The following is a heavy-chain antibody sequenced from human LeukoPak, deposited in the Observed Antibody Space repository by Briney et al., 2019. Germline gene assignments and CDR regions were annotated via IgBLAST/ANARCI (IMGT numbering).Heavy chain of an antibody. CDR2: INHSGST. J-gene: IGHJ3*02. D-gene: IGHD1-26*01. CDR1: GGSFSGYY. Sequence: SETLSLTCAVYGGSFSGYYWSWIRQPPGKGLEWIGEINHSGSTNYNPSLKSRVTISVDTSKNQFSLKLSSVTAADTAVYYCARDTTDAFDIWGQGTMVTVSS. CDR3: ARDTTDAFDI. V-gene: IGHV4-34*01.